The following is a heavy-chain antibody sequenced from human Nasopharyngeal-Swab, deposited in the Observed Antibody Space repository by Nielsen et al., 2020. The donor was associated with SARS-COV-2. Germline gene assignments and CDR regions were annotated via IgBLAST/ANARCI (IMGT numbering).Heavy chain of an antibody. V-gene: IGHV4-39*07. D-gene: IGHD3-10*01. CDR2: INHSGST. CDR1: GGSISSSSYY. J-gene: IGHJ4*02. Sequence: SETLSLTCTVSGGSISSSSYYWGWIRQPPGKGLEWIGEINHSGSTNYNPSLKSRVTISVDTSKNQFSLKLSSVTAADTAVYYCARGRKKWFGELSYFDYWGQGTLVTVSS. CDR3: ARGRKKWFGELSYFDY.